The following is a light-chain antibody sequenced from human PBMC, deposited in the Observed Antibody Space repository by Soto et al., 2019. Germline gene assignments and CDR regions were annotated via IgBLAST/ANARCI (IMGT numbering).Light chain of an antibody. V-gene: IGLV2-14*01. Sequence: VLTQPASVSWSPGQSITISCTGTSSDVGGYNYVSWYQQHPGKAPKLMIYEVSNRPSGVSNRFSGSKSGNTASLTISGLQAEDEADYYCSSYTSSSTYVFGTGTKGTAL. CDR2: EVS. CDR1: SSDVGGYNY. J-gene: IGLJ1*01. CDR3: SSYTSSSTYV.